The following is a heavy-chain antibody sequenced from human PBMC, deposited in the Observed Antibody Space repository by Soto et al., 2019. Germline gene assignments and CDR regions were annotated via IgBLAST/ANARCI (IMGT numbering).Heavy chain of an antibody. J-gene: IGHJ5*02. CDR3: TRLLTGTNNWFDP. CDR2: IYYSGST. D-gene: IGHD1-20*01. Sequence: PSETLSLTCTVSGGSISSYYWSWIRQPPGKGLEWIGYIYYSGSTNYNPSLRSRVTISVDTSKNQFSLKLSSVTAADTAVYYCTRLLTGTNNWFDPWRQGTLVTVSS. V-gene: IGHV4-59*01. CDR1: GGSISSYY.